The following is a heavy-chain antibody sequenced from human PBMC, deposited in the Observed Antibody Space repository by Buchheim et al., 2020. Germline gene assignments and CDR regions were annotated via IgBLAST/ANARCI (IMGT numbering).Heavy chain of an antibody. CDR2: IFDTGKT. D-gene: IGHD3-16*01. CDR3: ARVSGDYVWGSYSFGTLHYFDY. V-gene: IGHV4-59*01. CDR1: GGSITNYY. J-gene: IGHJ4*02. Sequence: QVQLQESGPGLVRPSETLSLTCTVSGGSITNYYWSWIRQSPFKGLEWIGDIFDTGKTKYNPSLTSRVTISLDTSKNQFSLKLSSVTTADTAVYYCARVSGDYVWGSYSFGTLHYFDYWGLGSL.